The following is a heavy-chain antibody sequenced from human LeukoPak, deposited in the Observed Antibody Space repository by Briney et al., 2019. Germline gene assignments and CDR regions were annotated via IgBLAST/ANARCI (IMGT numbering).Heavy chain of an antibody. CDR2: IIPIFGTA. Sequence: ASVKVSCKASGYTFTNYYMHWVRQAPGQGLEWMGGIIPIFGTANYAQKFQGRVTITADESTSTAYMELSSLRSEDTAVYYCASGGKYEGYCGGDCHNWFDPWGQGTLVTVSS. CDR3: ASGGKYEGYCGGDCHNWFDP. V-gene: IGHV1-69*13. D-gene: IGHD2-21*02. J-gene: IGHJ5*02. CDR1: GYTFTNYY.